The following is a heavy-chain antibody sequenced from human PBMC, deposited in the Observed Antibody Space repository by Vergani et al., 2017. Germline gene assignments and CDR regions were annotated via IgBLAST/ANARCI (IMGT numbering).Heavy chain of an antibody. CDR3: ATETQILTSCQFDY. CDR2: ISSSGSTI. J-gene: IGHJ4*02. V-gene: IGHV3-48*03. Sequence: EVQLVESGGGLVQPGGSLRLSCAASGFTFSSYEMNWVRQAPGKGLEWVSYISSSGSTIYYADSVKGRFTISRDNAKNSLYLQMNSLRAEDTAVYYCATETQILTSCQFDYWGQGTLVTVSS. D-gene: IGHD2-2*01. CDR1: GFTFSSYE.